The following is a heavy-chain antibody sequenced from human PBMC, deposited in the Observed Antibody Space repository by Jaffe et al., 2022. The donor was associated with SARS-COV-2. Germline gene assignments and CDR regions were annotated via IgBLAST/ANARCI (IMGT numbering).Heavy chain of an antibody. Sequence: QVQLQQWGAGLLKPSETLSLTCAVYGGSFSGSYWTWIRQSPGKGLQWIGEINDFGRTDYNPSLESRVTISVDTSKKQFSLNLNSVTAADTGVYFCARGFRVTSDWSYFFDYWSQGTLVTVSS. CDR3: ARGFRVTSDWSYFFDY. V-gene: IGHV4-34*01. CDR2: INDFGRT. D-gene: IGHD6-19*01. J-gene: IGHJ4*02. CDR1: GGSFSGSY.